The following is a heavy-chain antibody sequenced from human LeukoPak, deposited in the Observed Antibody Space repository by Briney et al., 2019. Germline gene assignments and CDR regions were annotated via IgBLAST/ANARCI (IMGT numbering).Heavy chain of an antibody. Sequence: PGGSLRPSCAASGFTFSSYSMNWVRQAPGKGLEWVSSISSSSSYIYYADSVKGRFTISRDNAKNSLYLQMNSLRAEDTAVYYCASPLSSSWSGYYFDYWGQGTLVTVSS. CDR3: ASPLSSSWSGYYFDY. D-gene: IGHD6-13*01. CDR1: GFTFSSYS. CDR2: ISSSSSYI. V-gene: IGHV3-21*01. J-gene: IGHJ4*02.